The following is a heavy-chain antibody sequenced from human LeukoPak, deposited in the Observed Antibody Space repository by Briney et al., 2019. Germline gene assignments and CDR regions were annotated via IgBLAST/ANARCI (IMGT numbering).Heavy chain of an antibody. V-gene: IGHV3-30*02. CDR2: IRYDGSNK. CDR1: GFTFSDYY. J-gene: IGHJ4*02. Sequence: GGSLRLSCAASGFTFSDYYMSWIRQAPGKGLEWVAFIRYDGSNKYYADSVKGRFTISRDNSKNTLYLQMNSLRAEDTAVYYCAKDGGLLWFGELPSDLDYWGQGTLVTVSS. D-gene: IGHD3-10*01. CDR3: AKDGGLLWFGELPSDLDY.